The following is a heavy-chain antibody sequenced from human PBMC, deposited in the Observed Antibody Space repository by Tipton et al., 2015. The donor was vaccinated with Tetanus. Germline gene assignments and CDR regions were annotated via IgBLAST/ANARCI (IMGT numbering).Heavy chain of an antibody. CDR1: GGSIGFYY. J-gene: IGHJ4*02. CDR3: ARDLVPDY. D-gene: IGHD2-8*02. V-gene: IGHV4-59*01. CDR2: IYYSGST. Sequence: TLSLTCTVSGGSIGFYYWNWIRQPPGKGLEWIGFIYYSGSTSYNPSLKSRVRISLDTSKNKLSLRLNPVTAADTAVYYCARDLVPDYWGQGILVTVSS.